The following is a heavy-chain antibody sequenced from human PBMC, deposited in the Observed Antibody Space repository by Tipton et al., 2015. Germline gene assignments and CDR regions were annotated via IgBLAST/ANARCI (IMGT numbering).Heavy chain of an antibody. Sequence: TLSLTCTVSGGSMNNFYWSWIRQPPGTGVEWIGYVDYSGSTNYNPSLKSRVTISVDTSKNQFSLKLSSVTAADTAVYYCARDQVVVLPAAGGPNDYYYYGLDVWGQGTTVTVSS. D-gene: IGHD2-2*01. CDR1: GGSMNNFY. V-gene: IGHV4-59*12. CDR3: ARDQVVVLPAAGGPNDYYYYGLDV. CDR2: VDYSGST. J-gene: IGHJ6*02.